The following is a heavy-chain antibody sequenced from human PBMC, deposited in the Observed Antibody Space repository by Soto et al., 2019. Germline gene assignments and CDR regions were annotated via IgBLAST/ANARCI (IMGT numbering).Heavy chain of an antibody. CDR1: GYSFTSYW. J-gene: IGHJ4*02. Sequence: GESLKISCKGSGYSFTSYWIGWVRQMPGKGLEWMGIIYPGDSDTRYSPSFQGQVTISADKSISTAYLQWSSLKASDTAMYYCARYRTYYDILTGYLPAYYFDYWGQGTLVTVSS. V-gene: IGHV5-51*01. D-gene: IGHD3-9*01. CDR2: IYPGDSDT. CDR3: ARYRTYYDILTGYLPAYYFDY.